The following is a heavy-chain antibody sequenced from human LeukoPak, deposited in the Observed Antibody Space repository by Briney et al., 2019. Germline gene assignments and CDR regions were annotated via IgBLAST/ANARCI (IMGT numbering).Heavy chain of an antibody. CDR2: IIPIFGTA. D-gene: IGHD3-22*01. CDR1: GGTFSSYA. Sequence: SVKVSCKASGGTFSSYAISWVRQAPGQGLEWMGGIIPIFGTANYAQRFQGRLTITADESTSTAYMDLSSLRSDDTAVYYCARNIGDSGYYDYWGHGTLVTVSS. V-gene: IGHV1-69*13. CDR3: ARNIGDSGYYDY. J-gene: IGHJ4*01.